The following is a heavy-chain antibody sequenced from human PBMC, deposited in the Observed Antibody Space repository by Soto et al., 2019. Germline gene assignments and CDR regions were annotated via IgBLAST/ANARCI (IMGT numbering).Heavy chain of an antibody. Sequence: SVKVSCKASGGTFSSYAISWVRQAPGQGLEWMGGIIPIFGTANYAQKFQGRVTITADESTSTAYMELSSLRSEDTAVYYCARVREGRYSSSWYYYYGMDVWGQGTTVT. CDR3: ARVREGRYSSSWYYYYGMDV. D-gene: IGHD6-13*01. V-gene: IGHV1-69*13. CDR2: IIPIFGTA. CDR1: GGTFSSYA. J-gene: IGHJ6*02.